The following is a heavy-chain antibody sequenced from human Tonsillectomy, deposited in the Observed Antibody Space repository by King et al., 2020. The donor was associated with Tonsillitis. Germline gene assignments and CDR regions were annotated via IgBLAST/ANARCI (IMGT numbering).Heavy chain of an antibody. CDR2: IDGGGET. CDR3: ARDLGYGVDAFDI. D-gene: IGHD4-17*01. CDR1: GFTVSTNN. V-gene: IGHV3-53*01. J-gene: IGHJ3*02. Sequence: VQLVESGGGLIQPWGSQRVSCAASGFTVSTNNMAWVRQAPGQGLEWGSGIDGGGETFYADSVKGRFTISRDDSKNTLDLQMNNLGAEDTAVYYCARDLGYGVDAFDIWGQGTLVTISS.